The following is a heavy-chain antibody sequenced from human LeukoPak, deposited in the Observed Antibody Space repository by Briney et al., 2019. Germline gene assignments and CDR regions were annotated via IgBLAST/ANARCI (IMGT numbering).Heavy chain of an antibody. V-gene: IGHV3-23*01. CDR3: AKSRIVVVTAIDY. D-gene: IGHD2-21*02. CDR2: ITGSGDST. J-gene: IGHJ4*02. CDR1: GLTFGNYA. Sequence: GGPLRLSCVAPGLTFGNYAMGWGPQAPGKGLDWFSAITGSGDSTFNADSVKGRFTISRDNSKNTLHLQMNNLRAEDTAIYYCAKSRIVVVTAIDYWGQGILVTVSS.